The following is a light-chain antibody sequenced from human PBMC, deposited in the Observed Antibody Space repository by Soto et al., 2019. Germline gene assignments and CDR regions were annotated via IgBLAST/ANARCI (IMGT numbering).Light chain of an antibody. CDR2: GAS. CDR1: QSVSSSY. J-gene: IGKJ1*01. V-gene: IGKV3-20*01. CDR3: QQYGSSPGT. Sequence: EIVLTQSPGTLSLSPGERANLSCRASQSVSSSYLAWYQQKPGQAPRLLIYGASSRATGIPDRFSGSGSGTDFTLTISRLEPEDFAVYYCQQYGSSPGTFGQGNKVEIK.